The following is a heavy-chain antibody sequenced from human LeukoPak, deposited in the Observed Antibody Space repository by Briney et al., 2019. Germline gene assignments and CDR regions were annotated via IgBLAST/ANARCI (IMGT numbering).Heavy chain of an antibody. CDR1: GFTFSSYA. V-gene: IGHV3-30*04. D-gene: IGHD6-13*01. J-gene: IGHJ4*02. CDR2: ISYDGSNK. CDR3: ARKEEGIAAAGTIPLFDY. Sequence: PGGSLRLSCAASGFTFSSYAMHWVRQTPGKGLEWVAVISYDGSNKYYADSVKGRFTISRDNSKNTLYLQMNSLRAEDTAVYYCARKEEGIAAAGTIPLFDYWGQGTLVTVSS.